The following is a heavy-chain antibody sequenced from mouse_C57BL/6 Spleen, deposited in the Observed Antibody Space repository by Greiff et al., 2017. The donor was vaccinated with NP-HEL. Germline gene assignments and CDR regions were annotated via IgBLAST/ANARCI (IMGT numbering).Heavy chain of an antibody. V-gene: IGHV5-17*01. Sequence: EVMLVESGGGLVKPGGSLKLSCAASGFTFSDYGMHWVRQAPEKGLEWVAYISSGSSTIYYADTVKGRFTISRDNAKNTLFLQIASLRSEGTTVYYCARFDSSNGYWGQGTTLTVSS. D-gene: IGHD1-1*01. CDR1: GFTFSDYG. J-gene: IGHJ2*01. CDR2: ISSGSSTI. CDR3: ARFDSSNGY.